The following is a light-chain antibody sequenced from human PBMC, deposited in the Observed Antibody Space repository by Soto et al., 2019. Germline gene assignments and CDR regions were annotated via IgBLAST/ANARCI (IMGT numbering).Light chain of an antibody. CDR3: GTWDSNLSDGV. Sequence: QSVLTQPPSVSATPGQKVTISCSGGRSNIGNNYVSWYQQVPGTAPQLLIYDDNKRPSGIPDRFSGSKSGTSATLGITGLQTGDEADYYSGTWDSNLSDGVFGNGTKVTVL. CDR1: RSNIGNNY. CDR2: DDN. J-gene: IGLJ1*01. V-gene: IGLV1-51*01.